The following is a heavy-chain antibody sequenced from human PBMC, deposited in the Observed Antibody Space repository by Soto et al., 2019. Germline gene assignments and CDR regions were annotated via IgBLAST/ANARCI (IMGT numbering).Heavy chain of an antibody. J-gene: IGHJ6*03. Sequence: GGSLRLSCAASGFTFSSYWMHWVRQAPGKGLVWVSRINSDGSSTSYADSVKGRFTISRDNAKNTLYLQMNSLRAEDTAVYYCARAWGTTWGYYYYMDVWGKGTTVTVSS. V-gene: IGHV3-74*01. D-gene: IGHD3-16*01. CDR3: ARAWGTTWGYYYYMDV. CDR2: INSDGSST. CDR1: GFTFSSYW.